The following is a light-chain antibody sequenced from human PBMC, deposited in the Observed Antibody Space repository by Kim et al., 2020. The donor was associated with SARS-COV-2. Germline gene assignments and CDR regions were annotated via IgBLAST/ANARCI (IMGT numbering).Light chain of an antibody. J-gene: IGLJ1*01. CDR3: SSYTSSSTYV. CDR1: SSDVGGYNY. V-gene: IGLV2-14*03. CDR2: DVS. Sequence: GQWITISCTGTSSDVGGYNYVSWYQQHPGKAPKLRIYDVSNRPSGVSNRFSGSKSGNTASLTISGLQAEDEADYYCSSYTSSSTYVFGTGTKVTVL.